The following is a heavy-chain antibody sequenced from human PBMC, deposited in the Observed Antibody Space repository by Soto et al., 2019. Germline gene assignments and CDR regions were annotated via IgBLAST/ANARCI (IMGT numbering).Heavy chain of an antibody. CDR2: IDPSDSYT. CDR3: ARLRAGDCSSTSCYLV. Sequence: GESLKISCKGSGYSFTSYWISWVRQMPGKGLEWMGRIDPSDSYTNYSPSFQGHVTISADKSISTAYLQWSSLKASDTAMYYCARLRAGDCSSTSCYLVWAQGTTVTVSS. D-gene: IGHD2-2*01. J-gene: IGHJ6*02. CDR1: GYSFTSYW. V-gene: IGHV5-10-1*01.